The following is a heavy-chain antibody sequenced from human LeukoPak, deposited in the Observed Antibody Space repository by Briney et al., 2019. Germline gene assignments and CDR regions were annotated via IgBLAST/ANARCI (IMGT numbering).Heavy chain of an antibody. CDR1: GGSFSGYY. J-gene: IGHJ4*02. Sequence: SSETLSLTCAVYGGSFSGYYWSWIRQPPGKGLEWIGEINHSGSTNYNPSLKSRVTISVDTSKNQFSLKLSSVTAADTAVYYCARTRSGSYHSAPYYFDYWGQGTLVTVSS. CDR2: INHSGST. D-gene: IGHD3-10*01. CDR3: ARTRSGSYHSAPYYFDY. V-gene: IGHV4-34*01.